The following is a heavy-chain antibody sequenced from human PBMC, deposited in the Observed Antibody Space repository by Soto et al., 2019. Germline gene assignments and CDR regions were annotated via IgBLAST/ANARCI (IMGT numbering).Heavy chain of an antibody. V-gene: IGHV4-31*03. J-gene: IGHJ4*02. CDR1: GGSISSGGYY. Sequence: SETLSLTCTVSGGSISSGGYYWSWIRQHPGKGMEWIGYIYYSGSTYYNPSLKSRVTISVDTSKNQFSLKLSSVTAADTAVYYCARSSVRRREIDYWGQGTLVTVSS. CDR3: ARSSVRRREIDY. D-gene: IGHD3-10*01. CDR2: IYYSGST.